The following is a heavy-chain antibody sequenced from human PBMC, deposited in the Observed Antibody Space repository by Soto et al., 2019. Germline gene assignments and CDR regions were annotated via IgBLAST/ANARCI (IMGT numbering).Heavy chain of an antibody. J-gene: IGHJ6*02. CDR1: GYTFTSYY. Sequence: QVQLVQSGTEVKPPGASVKVSCKASGYTFTSYYMHWVRQAPGQGLEWVGIINPGGGSTSYAQKFQGRVTMTRDTSTSTVYMELSSLRSEDTAVYFCARVTTVTTAYGLDVWGQGTTVTVSS. D-gene: IGHD4-17*01. V-gene: IGHV1-46*01. CDR3: ARVTTVTTAYGLDV. CDR2: INPGGGST.